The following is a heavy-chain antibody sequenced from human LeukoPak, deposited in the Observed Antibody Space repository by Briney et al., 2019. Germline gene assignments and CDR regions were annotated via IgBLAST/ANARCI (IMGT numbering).Heavy chain of an antibody. CDR1: IGSISSNNYY. J-gene: IGHJ4*02. Sequence: SETLSLTCTVSIGSISSNNYYWGWIRQPPGKGLEWIGEINHSGSTNSSPSLKSRVTISVDTSKNQFSLKLSSATAADTAVYYCARHWTYYDYVWGSYRPYYFDYWGQGTLVTVSS. D-gene: IGHD3-16*02. CDR3: ARHWTYYDYVWGSYRPYYFDY. CDR2: INHSGST. V-gene: IGHV4-39*01.